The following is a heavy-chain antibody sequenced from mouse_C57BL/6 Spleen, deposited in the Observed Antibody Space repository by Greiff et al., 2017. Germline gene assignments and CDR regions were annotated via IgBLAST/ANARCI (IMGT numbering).Heavy chain of an antibody. V-gene: IGHV5-4*01. J-gene: IGHJ2*01. Sequence: EVQVVESGGGLVKPGGSLTLSCAASGFTFSSYAMSWVRQTPEKRLEWVATLSDGGSYTYYPDNVKGRFTISRDNAKNNLYLQMSHLKSEDTAMFYCASLTGRDYWGQGTTLTVSS. CDR1: GFTFSSYA. CDR2: LSDGGSYT. D-gene: IGHD4-1*01. CDR3: ASLTGRDY.